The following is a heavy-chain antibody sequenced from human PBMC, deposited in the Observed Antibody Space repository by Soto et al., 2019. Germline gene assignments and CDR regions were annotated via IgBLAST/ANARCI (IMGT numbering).Heavy chain of an antibody. D-gene: IGHD3-10*01. J-gene: IGHJ4*02. CDR3: ARGLGGPGSYSVY. CDR1: GYTFTSYA. V-gene: IGHV1-3*01. CDR2: INAGNGNT. Sequence: QVQLVQSGAEVKKPGASVKVSCKASGYTFTSYAIHWVRQAPGQRLEWMGWINAGNGNTKYSKKFQGRVTITRDTSASTAYMELSSLRFEDMTVYYSARGLGGPGSYSVYWGQRTLVTVSS.